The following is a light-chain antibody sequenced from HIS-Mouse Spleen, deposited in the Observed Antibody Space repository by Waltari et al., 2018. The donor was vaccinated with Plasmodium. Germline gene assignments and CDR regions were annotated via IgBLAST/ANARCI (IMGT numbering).Light chain of an antibody. Sequence: DIQMTQSPSTLSASVGDRVTITCRASQRISSWLAWYQQKPGKAPKDLIYKASSVESGVPSRFRGSGSGTEFTLTNSSLQPDDFATYCCQQYNSYSWTFGQGTKVEIK. CDR3: QQYNSYSWT. J-gene: IGKJ1*01. CDR1: QRISSW. CDR2: KAS. V-gene: IGKV1-5*03.